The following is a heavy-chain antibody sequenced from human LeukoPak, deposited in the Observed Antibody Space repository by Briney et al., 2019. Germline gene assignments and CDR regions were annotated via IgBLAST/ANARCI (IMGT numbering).Heavy chain of an antibody. CDR2: ISYDGSNK. CDR1: GFTFSSYA. J-gene: IGHJ4*02. Sequence: GGSLRLSCAASGFTFSSYAMSWVRQAPGKGLEWVAVISYDGSNKYYADSVKGRFTISRDNSKNTLYLQMNSLRAEDTAVYYCARGRYYDSSGYYNPYFDYWGQGTLVTVSS. D-gene: IGHD3-22*01. CDR3: ARGRYYDSSGYYNPYFDY. V-gene: IGHV3-30*04.